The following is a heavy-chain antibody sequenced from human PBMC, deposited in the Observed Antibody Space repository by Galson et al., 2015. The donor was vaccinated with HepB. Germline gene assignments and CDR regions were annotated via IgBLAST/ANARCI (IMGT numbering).Heavy chain of an antibody. CDR3: ARDSDILTGTLLGY. D-gene: IGHD3-9*01. J-gene: IGHJ4*02. V-gene: IGHV3-66*02. CDR1: GFTVSSNY. Sequence: SLRLSCAASGFTVSSNYMSWVRQAPGKGLEWVSVIYSGGSTYYADSVEGRFTISRDNSKNTLYLQMNSLRAEDTAVYYCARDSDILTGTLLGYWGQGTLVTVSS. CDR2: IYSGGST.